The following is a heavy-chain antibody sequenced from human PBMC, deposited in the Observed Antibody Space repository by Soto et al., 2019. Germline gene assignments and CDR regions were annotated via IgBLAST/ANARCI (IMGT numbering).Heavy chain of an antibody. CDR2: IDPSDSST. V-gene: IGHV5-10-1*01. J-gene: IGHJ4*02. D-gene: IGHD5-18*01. CDR3: AATGYTYGYHFDH. Sequence: GESVKISCKGSGYTFTSYWITWVRQMPGKGLEWMGRIDPSDSSTNYSPSFQGHVTISTDKSISTAHLQWSSLKVSDTAMYYCAATGYTYGYHFDHWGQGTQVTVSS. CDR1: GYTFTSYW.